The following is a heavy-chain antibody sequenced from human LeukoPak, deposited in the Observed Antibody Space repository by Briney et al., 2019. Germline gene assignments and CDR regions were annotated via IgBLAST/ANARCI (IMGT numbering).Heavy chain of an antibody. CDR1: GFTFSSYG. CDR2: IRYDGSNK. J-gene: IGHJ4*02. D-gene: IGHD3-22*01. V-gene: IGHV3-30*02. Sequence: GGSLRLSCAASGFTFSSYGMHWVRQAPGKGLEWVAFIRYDGSNKYYADSVKDQFTISRDNSKNTLDLQINILRADDIALYYCAKVSYGAHRLFHYWGQGTLVPVSS. CDR3: AKVSYGAHRLFHY.